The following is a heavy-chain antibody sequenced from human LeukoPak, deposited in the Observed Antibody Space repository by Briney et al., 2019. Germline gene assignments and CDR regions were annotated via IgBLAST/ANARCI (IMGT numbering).Heavy chain of an antibody. Sequence: PGGPLRLPCAPSGFPFSSYGMHWAPQAPGKGRVGLAFIRYDGSNKYYAESGKGRFTISRDNAKNSLYLQMNSLRAEDTAVYYCATGSQIREADYWGQGTLVTVSS. V-gene: IGHV3-30*02. CDR2: IRYDGSNK. CDR3: ATGSQIREADY. CDR1: GFPFSSYG. J-gene: IGHJ4*02. D-gene: IGHD3-10*01.